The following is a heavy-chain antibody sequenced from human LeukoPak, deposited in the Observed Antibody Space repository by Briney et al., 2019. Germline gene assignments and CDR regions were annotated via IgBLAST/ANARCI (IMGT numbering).Heavy chain of an antibody. CDR3: ARGRGTYYYGSGSYRRPFDP. CDR2: IYYSGST. CDR1: GGSISSNSYY. V-gene: IGHV4-39*01. D-gene: IGHD3-10*01. Sequence: SETLSLTCAVSGGSISSNSYYWGWIRQPPGKGLEWIGSIYYSGSTYYNPSLKSRVTISVDTSKNQFSLKLSSVTAADTAVYYCARGRGTYYYGSGSYRRPFDPWGQGTLVTVSS. J-gene: IGHJ5*02.